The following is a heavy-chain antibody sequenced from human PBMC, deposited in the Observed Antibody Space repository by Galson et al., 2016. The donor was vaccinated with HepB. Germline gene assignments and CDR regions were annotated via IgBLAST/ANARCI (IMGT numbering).Heavy chain of an antibody. CDR1: GFTFSSYA. CDR3: ARDAGVRGPPNYYYYMDV. D-gene: IGHD3-10*01. V-gene: IGHV3-23*01. Sequence: SLRLSCAASGFTFSSYAMSWVRQAPGKGLEWVSAISGGGTTTYYADSVKGRFTISRDNSKNTLYLQMNSLRAEDTAVYYCARDAGVRGPPNYYYYMDVWGKGTMVTVSS. CDR2: ISGGGTTT. J-gene: IGHJ6*03.